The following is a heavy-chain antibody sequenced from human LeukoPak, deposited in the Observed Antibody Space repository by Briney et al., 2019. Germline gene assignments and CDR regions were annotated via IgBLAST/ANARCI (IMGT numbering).Heavy chain of an antibody. CDR1: GFTFSSYS. D-gene: IGHD6-6*01. CDR2: ISSSSSYI. V-gene: IGHV3-21*01. CDR3: AKAARSSSRDFDY. Sequence: GGSLRLSCAASGFTFSSYSMNWVRQAPGKVLEWVSSISSSSSYIYYADSVKGRFTISRDNAKNSLYLQMNSLRAEDTAVYYCAKAARSSSRDFDYWGQGTLVTVSS. J-gene: IGHJ4*02.